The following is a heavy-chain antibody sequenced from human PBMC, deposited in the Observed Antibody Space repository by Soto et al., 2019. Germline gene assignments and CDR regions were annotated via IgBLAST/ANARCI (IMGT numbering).Heavy chain of an antibody. CDR2: TSGSGAST. Sequence: GSLRLSCAASGFTFSSYAMSWVRRAPGTGLEWVSATSGSGASTYYADSVKGRFTISRDNSKNTLYVQMNSLRAEDTAVYYCAKVGYTSSWYGFDYWGQGTLVTVSS. V-gene: IGHV3-23*01. J-gene: IGHJ4*02. CDR1: GFTFSSYA. D-gene: IGHD6-13*01. CDR3: AKVGYTSSWYGFDY.